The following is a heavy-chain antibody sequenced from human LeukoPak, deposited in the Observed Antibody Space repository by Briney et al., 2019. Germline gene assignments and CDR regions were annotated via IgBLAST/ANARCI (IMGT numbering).Heavy chain of an antibody. D-gene: IGHD1-26*01. CDR3: ARGVVGATSFDY. V-gene: IGHV4-59*12. CDR1: GGSISNYY. Sequence: PSETLSLTCTVSGGSISNYYWSWIRQPPGKGLEWIGYIYYSGTTNYNPSLKSRVTISVDTSKNQFSLKLSSVTAADTAVYYCARGVVGATSFDYWGQGTLVTVSS. CDR2: IYYSGTT. J-gene: IGHJ4*02.